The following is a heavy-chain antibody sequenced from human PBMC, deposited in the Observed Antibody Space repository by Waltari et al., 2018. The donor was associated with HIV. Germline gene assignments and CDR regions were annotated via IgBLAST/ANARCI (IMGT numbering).Heavy chain of an antibody. D-gene: IGHD3-10*01. Sequence: EVQLAESGGNLVQPGRSLRLSCTASGFTFDDYAMHWVRQAPGKGLEWVSGIDWNSGNIGYVDSVKGRFTISRDNAKNSLYLQMNSLRTEDTALYYCAKAFKYYYGSGSLPPIDYWGQGTLVTVSS. V-gene: IGHV3-9*01. J-gene: IGHJ4*02. CDR2: IDWNSGNI. CDR1: GFTFDDYA. CDR3: AKAFKYYYGSGSLPPIDY.